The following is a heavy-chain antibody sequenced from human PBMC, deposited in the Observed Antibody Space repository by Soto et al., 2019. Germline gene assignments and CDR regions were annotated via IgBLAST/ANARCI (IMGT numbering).Heavy chain of an antibody. J-gene: IGHJ4*02. CDR2: IYYSGST. D-gene: IGHD3-22*01. Sequence: SETLSLTCTVSGGSISSYYWSWIRQPPGKGLEWIGYIYYSGSTNYNPSLKSRVTISVDTSKNQFSLKLSSVTAADTAVYYCARDPNYYDSSGLGRYFDYWGQGTLVTVSS. CDR1: GGSISSYY. V-gene: IGHV4-59*01. CDR3: ARDPNYYDSSGLGRYFDY.